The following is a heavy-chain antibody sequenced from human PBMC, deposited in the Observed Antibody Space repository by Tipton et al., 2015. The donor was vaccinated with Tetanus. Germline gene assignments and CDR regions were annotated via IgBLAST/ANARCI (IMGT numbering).Heavy chain of an antibody. V-gene: IGHV4-31*03. CDR2: IYYSGST. Sequence: GLVKPSQTLSLTCTVSGGSISSGGYYWSWIRRHPGKGLEWIGDIYYSGSTYYNPSLKSRVTISVDTSKNQFSLKLNSVTAADTAVYYCARDQARGARGWNYFDHWGQGTLVTVSS. D-gene: IGHD1-26*01. CDR3: ARDQARGARGWNYFDH. J-gene: IGHJ4*02. CDR1: GGSISSGGYY.